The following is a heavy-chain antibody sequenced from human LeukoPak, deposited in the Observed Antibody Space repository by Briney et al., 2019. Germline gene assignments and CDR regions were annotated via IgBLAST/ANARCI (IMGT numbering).Heavy chain of an antibody. CDR2: IYYSGST. CDR3: ASGLDQMATNGFDY. V-gene: IGHV4-39*07. D-gene: IGHD2-8*01. Sequence: KSSETLSLTCTVSGGSISSSNYYWGWIRQPPGKGLEWIGNIYYSGSTYYNPSLKSRVTISVDTSKNQFSLKLSSVTAADTAVYYCASGLDQMATNGFDYWGQGTLVTVSS. J-gene: IGHJ4*02. CDR1: GGSISSSNYY.